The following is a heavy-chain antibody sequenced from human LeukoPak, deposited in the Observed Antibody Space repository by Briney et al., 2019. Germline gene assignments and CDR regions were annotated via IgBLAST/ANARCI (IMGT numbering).Heavy chain of an antibody. V-gene: IGHV1-2*02. CDR1: GYTFTGYY. CDR3: ARKGWHHAFDI. D-gene: IGHD6-19*01. Sequence: ASVKVSCKASGYTFTGYYMHWVRQAPGQGLEWMGWINPNSGGTNYAQKFQGRVTITRNTSISTAYMELSSLRSEDTAVYYCARKGWHHAFDIWGQGTMVTVSS. CDR2: INPNSGGT. J-gene: IGHJ3*02.